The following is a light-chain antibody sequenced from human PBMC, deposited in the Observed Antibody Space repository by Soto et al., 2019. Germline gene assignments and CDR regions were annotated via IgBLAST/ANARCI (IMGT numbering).Light chain of an antibody. CDR3: SSYAASNNFYFV. J-gene: IGLJ3*02. CDR1: SSDVGGYNY. Sequence: QSALTQPPSASGSPGQSVTISCTGTSSDVGGYNYVSWYQQYPGRDPKLVIYEVTKRPSGVPDRFSGSKSGNTASLTVSGLQAEDEADYYCSSYAASNNFYFVFGGGTKLTVL. V-gene: IGLV2-8*01. CDR2: EVT.